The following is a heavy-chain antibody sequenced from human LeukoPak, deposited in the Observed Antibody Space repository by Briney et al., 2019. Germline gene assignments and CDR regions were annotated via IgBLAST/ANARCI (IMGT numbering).Heavy chain of an antibody. CDR3: ARTVSVSWSYYYYYYMDV. D-gene: IGHD6-13*01. J-gene: IGHJ6*03. V-gene: IGHV4-34*01. Sequence: TSETLSLTCAVYGGSFSGYYWSWIRQPPGKGLEWIGEINHSGSTNYNPSLKSRVTISVDTSKNQFSLKLSSVTAADTAVYYCARTVSVSWSYYYYYYMDVWGKGTTVTVSS. CDR2: INHSGST. CDR1: GGSFSGYY.